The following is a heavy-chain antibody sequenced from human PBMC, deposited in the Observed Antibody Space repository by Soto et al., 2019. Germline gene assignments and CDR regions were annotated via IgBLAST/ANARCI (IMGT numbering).Heavy chain of an antibody. J-gene: IGHJ4*01. CDR3: ARNYYESSALIFDY. D-gene: IGHD3-22*01. CDR1: GFTFSSYE. V-gene: IGHV3-48*03. Sequence: EVQLVESGGGLVQPGGSLRLSCAASGFTFSSYEMNWVRQTPGKGLEWVSHISSSGRTIYYADSVKGRFTIARDNAENSLYLRMNSLRVEDTAVYYCARNYYESSALIFDYWGQGTLVTVSS. CDR2: ISSSGRTI.